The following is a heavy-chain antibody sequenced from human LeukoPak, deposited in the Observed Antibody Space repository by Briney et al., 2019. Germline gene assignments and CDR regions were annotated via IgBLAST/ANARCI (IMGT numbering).Heavy chain of an antibody. Sequence: TGGSLRLSCAASDFSFSNAWMNWVHQAPGKGLEWVGRIKSKTDGGTADYAAPVKGRFTISRDDSKNTLYLQMNSLKIEDTAVYYCATDPVDIVPTISFDYWGQATLVTVSS. CDR1: DFSFSNAW. J-gene: IGHJ4*02. CDR3: ATDPVDIVPTISFDY. D-gene: IGHD5-12*01. V-gene: IGHV3-15*07. CDR2: IKSKTDGGTA.